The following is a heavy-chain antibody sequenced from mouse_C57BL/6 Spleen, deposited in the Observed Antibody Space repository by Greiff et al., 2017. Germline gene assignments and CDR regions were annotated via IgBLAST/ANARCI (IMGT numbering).Heavy chain of an antibody. V-gene: IGHV1-69*01. J-gene: IGHJ2*01. CDR2: IDPSDSYT. Sequence: QVQLQQPGAELVMPGASVKLSCKASGYTFTSYWMHWVKQRPGQGLEWIGEIDPSDSYTNYNQKFKGKSTLTVDKSSSTAYMQLSSLTSEDSAVYYCARRDDYDGPYYFDYWGQGTTLTVSS. CDR3: ARRDDYDGPYYFDY. D-gene: IGHD2-4*01. CDR1: GYTFTSYW.